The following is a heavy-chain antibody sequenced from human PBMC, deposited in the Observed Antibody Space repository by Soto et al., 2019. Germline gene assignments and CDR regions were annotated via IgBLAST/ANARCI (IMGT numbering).Heavy chain of an antibody. J-gene: IGHJ6*02. CDR2: ISGSGGST. V-gene: IGHV3-23*01. Sequence: PGGSLRLSCAASGFTFSSYAMSWVRQAPGKGLEWVSAISGSGGSTYYADSVKGRFTISRDNSKNTLYLQMNSLRAEDTAVYYCAKSTLRYCSGGSCYPPYYYYGMDVWGQGTTVTVSS. CDR1: GFTFSSYA. CDR3: AKSTLRYCSGGSCYPPYYYYGMDV. D-gene: IGHD2-15*01.